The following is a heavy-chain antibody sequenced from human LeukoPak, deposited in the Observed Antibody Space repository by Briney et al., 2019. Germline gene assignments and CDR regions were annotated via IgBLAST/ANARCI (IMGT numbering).Heavy chain of an antibody. CDR3: ARLMGQRYYYGMDV. CDR2: IYYSGST. D-gene: IGHD1-26*01. CDR1: GGSISSGGYY. V-gene: IGHV4-61*08. Sequence: SQTLSLTCTVSGGSISSGGYYWSWIRQPPGKGLEWIGYIYYSGSTNYNPSLKSRVTISIDTSKNQFSLKLTSVTAADTAVYYCARLMGQRYYYGMDVWGQGTTVTVSS. J-gene: IGHJ6*02.